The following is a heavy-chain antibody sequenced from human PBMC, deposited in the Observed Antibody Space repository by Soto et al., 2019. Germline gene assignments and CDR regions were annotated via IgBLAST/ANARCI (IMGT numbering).Heavy chain of an antibody. CDR2: INAGNGNT. CDR3: ARGSVAGRRFDY. D-gene: IGHD6-19*01. Sequence: ASVKVSCKASGYTFTSYAMHWVRQAPGQRLEWMGWINAGNGNTKYSQKFQGRVTITRDTSASTAYMELSSLRSEDTAVYYCARGSVAGRRFDYWGQGTLVTVSS. CDR1: GYTFTSYA. J-gene: IGHJ4*02. V-gene: IGHV1-3*01.